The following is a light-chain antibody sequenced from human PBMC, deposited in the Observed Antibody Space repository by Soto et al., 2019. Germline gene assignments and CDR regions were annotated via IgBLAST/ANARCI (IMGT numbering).Light chain of an antibody. Sequence: VMTQSPLSLSFTPGEPASISCRSSQSLLHSNGNHYLEWYFQKPRQSPRLLIYLSSIRASGVPGRFSGSGFGTDFTLRISRVEAEDVWVFYCMQALHTPRTFGQGTKVEIK. CDR3: MQALHTPRT. J-gene: IGKJ1*01. CDR2: LSS. V-gene: IGKV2-28*01. CDR1: QSLLHSNGNHY.